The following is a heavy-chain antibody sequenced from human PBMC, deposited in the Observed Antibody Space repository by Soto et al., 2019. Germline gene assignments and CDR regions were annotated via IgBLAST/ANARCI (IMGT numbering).Heavy chain of an antibody. D-gene: IGHD3-22*01. CDR1: GGSISSSSYY. Sequence: SETLSLTCTVSGGSISSSSYYWGWIRQPPGKGLEWIGSIYYSGSTYYNPSLKSRVTISVDTSKNQFSLKLSSVTAADTAVYYCARRGYYYDSSGYYAPAEYFQHWGQGTLVTVSS. V-gene: IGHV4-39*01. J-gene: IGHJ1*01. CDR3: ARRGYYYDSSGYYAPAEYFQH. CDR2: IYYSGST.